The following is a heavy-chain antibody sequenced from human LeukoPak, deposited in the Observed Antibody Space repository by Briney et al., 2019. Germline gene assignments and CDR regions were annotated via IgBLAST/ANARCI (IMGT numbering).Heavy chain of an antibody. V-gene: IGHV3-23*01. Sequence: GGSLRLSXSASGFTFSSYAMSWVRQPPGKGLEWVSGIRDSGGSTYYADSVNGRFTISRDNSDNTLYLRMNSLRAEDTAVYYCANGYCSGGSCNFDYWGQGTLVTVSS. J-gene: IGHJ4*02. CDR3: ANGYCSGGSCNFDY. CDR2: IRDSGGST. CDR1: GFTFSSYA. D-gene: IGHD2-15*01.